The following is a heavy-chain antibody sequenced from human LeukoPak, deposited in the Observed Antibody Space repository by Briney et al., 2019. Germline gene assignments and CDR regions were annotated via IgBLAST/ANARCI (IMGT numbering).Heavy chain of an antibody. J-gene: IGHJ4*02. D-gene: IGHD5-18*01. CDR1: GFTFSSYA. CDR3: ARYGYEDPGY. Sequence: LRLSCAASGFTFSSYAMSWVRQHPGKGLEWIGYIYYSGSTYYNPSLKSRVTISVDTSKNQFSLKLSSVTAADTAVYYCARYGYEDPGYWGQGTLVTVSS. V-gene: IGHV4-31*02. CDR2: IYYSGST.